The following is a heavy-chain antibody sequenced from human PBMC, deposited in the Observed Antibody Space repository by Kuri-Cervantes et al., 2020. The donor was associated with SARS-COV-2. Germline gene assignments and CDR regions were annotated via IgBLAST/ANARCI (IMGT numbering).Heavy chain of an antibody. CDR2: MNGDGSSI. J-gene: IGHJ4*02. V-gene: IGHV3-74*01. CDR1: GFTFDDYA. Sequence: GESLKISCAASGFTFDDYAMYWVRQAPGKGLVWVSRMNGDGSSITYADSVKGRFTISRDNAKNTLYLQMNSLRVEDTAVYFCARAPSGSPTEFWGQGTLVTVSS. CDR3: ARAPSGSPTEF. D-gene: IGHD1-26*01.